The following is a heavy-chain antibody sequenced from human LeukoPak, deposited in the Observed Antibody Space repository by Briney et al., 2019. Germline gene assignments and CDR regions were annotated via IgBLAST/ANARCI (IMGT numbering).Heavy chain of an antibody. J-gene: IGHJ6*03. CDR2: IHYSGST. CDR1: GGSINSYY. Sequence: SETLSLTCSVSGGSINSYYWSWIRQSPGKGLEWIGYIHYSGSTNYNPSLKGRVTISVDTSKNQFSLKVSSVTAADTAVYYCARGRQRMVRGVIGSETNYYYSNYMDVWGKGTTVTISS. D-gene: IGHD3-10*01. CDR3: ARGRQRMVRGVIGSETNYYYSNYMDV. V-gene: IGHV4-59*01.